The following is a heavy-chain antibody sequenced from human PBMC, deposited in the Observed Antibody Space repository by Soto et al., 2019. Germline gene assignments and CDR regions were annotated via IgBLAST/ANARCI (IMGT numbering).Heavy chain of an antibody. CDR2: INPTTGGT. Sequence: QVQLVQSGTEVKEPGASVKVSCKASGYTFTTYGISWVRQAPGQGLEWMALINPTTGGTRYAQKFQGRVTVTWDTSISTAYMELSRLTSDDTAMYYCARGYCSSSGCSHYFDYWGQGTLVTVSS. CDR3: ARGYCSSSGCSHYFDY. J-gene: IGHJ4*02. D-gene: IGHD2-2*01. V-gene: IGHV1-2*02. CDR1: GYTFTTYG.